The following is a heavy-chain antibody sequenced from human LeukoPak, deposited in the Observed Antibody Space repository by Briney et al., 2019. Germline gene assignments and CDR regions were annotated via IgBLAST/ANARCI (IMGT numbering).Heavy chain of an antibody. D-gene: IGHD1-1*01. Sequence: ASVKVSCKSSGYTSSSYGISWMRQAPGQGLEWMGWISSYSGNTNYAQKFQGRVSMTTDTSTSTAYMELRSLRSDDTAVYYCARDVPGSIGTTARFDPWGQGTLVTVSS. V-gene: IGHV1-18*01. J-gene: IGHJ5*02. CDR2: ISSYSGNT. CDR1: GYTSSSYG. CDR3: ARDVPGSIGTTARFDP.